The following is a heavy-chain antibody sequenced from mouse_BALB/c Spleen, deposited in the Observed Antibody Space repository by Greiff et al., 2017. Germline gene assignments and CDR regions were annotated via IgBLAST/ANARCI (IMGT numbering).Heavy chain of an antibody. CDR2: ISYSGST. CDR3: ASYYYGSSPWFAY. CDR1: GYSITSDYA. D-gene: IGHD1-1*01. V-gene: IGHV3-2*02. J-gene: IGHJ3*01. Sequence: EVKLVESGPGLVKPSQSLSLTCTVTGYSITSDYAWNWIRQFPGNKLEWMGYISYSGSTSYNPSLKSRISITRDTSKNQFFLQLNSVTTEDTATYYCASYYYGSSPWFAYWGQGTLVTVSA.